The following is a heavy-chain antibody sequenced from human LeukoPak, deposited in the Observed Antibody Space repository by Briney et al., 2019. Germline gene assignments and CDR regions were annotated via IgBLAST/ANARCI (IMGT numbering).Heavy chain of an antibody. Sequence: SETLSLTCTVSGGSISSYYWSWIRQPPGKGLEWIGYIYYSGSTNYNPSLKGRVTISADTSKNQFSLKPSSVTAADTAVYYCARSPYSSSSEFDYWGQGTLVTVSS. D-gene: IGHD6-6*01. CDR1: GGSISSYY. J-gene: IGHJ4*02. CDR3: ARSPYSSSSEFDY. CDR2: IYYSGST. V-gene: IGHV4-59*01.